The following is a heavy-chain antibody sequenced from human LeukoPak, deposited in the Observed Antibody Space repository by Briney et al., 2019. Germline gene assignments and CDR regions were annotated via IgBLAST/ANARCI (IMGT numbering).Heavy chain of an antibody. CDR3: ARHYGDYYYYMDV. Sequence: KASETLSLTCAVYGGSFSGDYWSWIRQPPGKGLEWIGEINHSGSTNYNPSLKSRVTISLDTSKNQFSLKLSSVTAADTAVYYCARHYGDYYYYMDVWGKGTTVTISS. V-gene: IGHV4-34*01. D-gene: IGHD4-17*01. CDR1: GGSFSGDY. CDR2: INHSGST. J-gene: IGHJ6*03.